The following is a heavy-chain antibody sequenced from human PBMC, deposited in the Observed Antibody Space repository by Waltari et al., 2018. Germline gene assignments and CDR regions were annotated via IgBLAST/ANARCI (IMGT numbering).Heavy chain of an antibody. CDR3: ARYSGYDKNDAFDI. J-gene: IGHJ3*02. D-gene: IGHD5-12*01. V-gene: IGHV2-70*04. CDR1: GFSLSPSGIR. CDR2: IDWDDDK. Sequence: QVTLKESGPALVKPTQTLTLTCTFSGFSLSPSGIRVRWIRQPPGKALEWLARIDWDDDKFYSTSLKTKLTISKDTSKNQVVLTMTNMDPVDTATYYCARYSGYDKNDAFDIWGQGTMVTVSS.